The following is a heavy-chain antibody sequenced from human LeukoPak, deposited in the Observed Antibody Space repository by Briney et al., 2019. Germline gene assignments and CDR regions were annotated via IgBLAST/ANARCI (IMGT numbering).Heavy chain of an antibody. CDR3: ARHFSGYIDY. CDR2: IYYSGST. V-gene: IGHV4-39*01. CDR1: GGSISSSSYY. J-gene: IGHJ4*02. D-gene: IGHD3-22*01. Sequence: PSETLSLTCTVSGGSISSSSYYWGWIRQPPGKGLEWIGSIYYSGSTYYNPSLKSRVTISVDTSKNQFSLKLSSVTAADTAVYYCARHFSGYIDYWGQGTLVTVSS.